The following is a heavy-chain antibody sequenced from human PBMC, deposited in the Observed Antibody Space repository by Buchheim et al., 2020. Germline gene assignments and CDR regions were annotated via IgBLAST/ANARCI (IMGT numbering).Heavy chain of an antibody. V-gene: IGHV3-7*03. CDR3: ARAPMTTVPNWYFEL. D-gene: IGHD4-17*01. J-gene: IGHJ2*01. Sequence: EVQLVESGGGLVQPGGSLRLSCAASGFTFSSYWMSWVRQAPGKGLEWVATIKQDGSENYYVDSVKGRFTISRDNAKNSLYLQMNSLRAEETAVYYCARAPMTTVPNWYFELWGRGTL. CDR1: GFTFSSYW. CDR2: IKQDGSEN.